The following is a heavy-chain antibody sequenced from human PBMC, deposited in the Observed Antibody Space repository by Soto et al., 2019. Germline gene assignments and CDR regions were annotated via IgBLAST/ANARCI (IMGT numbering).Heavy chain of an antibody. J-gene: IGHJ3*02. CDR1: GGSISSYY. Sequence: SETLSLTCTVSGGSISSYYWSWIRQPPGKGLEWIGYIYYSGSTNYNPSLKSRVTISVDTSKNQFSLKLISVTAADTAVYYCSRGADSSSSFAFDIWGQGTMVTVSS. CDR2: IYYSGST. V-gene: IGHV4-59*01. CDR3: SRGADSSSSFAFDI. D-gene: IGHD6-6*01.